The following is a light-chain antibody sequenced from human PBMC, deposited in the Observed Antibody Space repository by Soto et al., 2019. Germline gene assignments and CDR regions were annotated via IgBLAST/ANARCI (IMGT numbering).Light chain of an antibody. CDR1: QSVSST. CDR3: QQYNNWPPWT. V-gene: IGKV3-15*01. J-gene: IGKJ1*01. CDR2: GAS. Sequence: EIVMTQSPATLSVSPGERATLSCRASQSVSSTFAWYQQKPGPAPRLLIYGASTRATGIPARFSGSGSGTEFTLTISSLQAEDFAVYDWQQYNNWPPWTFGQGTKGEIK.